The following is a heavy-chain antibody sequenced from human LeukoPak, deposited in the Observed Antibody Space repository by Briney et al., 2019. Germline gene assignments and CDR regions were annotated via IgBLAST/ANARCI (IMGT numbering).Heavy chain of an antibody. V-gene: IGHV3-23*01. J-gene: IGHJ5*02. Sequence: GGSLRLSCLASGFTFSNYAMSWVRQAPGKGLEWVSGITISGRTAYYADSVKGRFTISRDNSKNTLYLQMNSLRAEDTAVYYCARVSGYYESSGYYQDKWFDPWGQGTLATVSS. D-gene: IGHD3-22*01. CDR1: GFTFSNYA. CDR3: ARVSGYYESSGYYQDKWFDP. CDR2: ITISGRTA.